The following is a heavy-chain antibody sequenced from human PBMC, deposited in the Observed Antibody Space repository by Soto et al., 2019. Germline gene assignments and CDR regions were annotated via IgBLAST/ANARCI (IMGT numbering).Heavy chain of an antibody. V-gene: IGHV3-11*06. Sequence: GGSLRLSCAASGFTFSDYYMSWVRQAPGRGLEWISYSSNSGCFVRYATSVKGRFPISRDNANNSLYLEMNSLRVEDTAVYYCARSGDNFNVLDYWGQGT. CDR2: SSNSGCFV. J-gene: IGHJ4*02. CDR3: ARSGDNFNVLDY. CDR1: GFTFSDYY. D-gene: IGHD1-1*01.